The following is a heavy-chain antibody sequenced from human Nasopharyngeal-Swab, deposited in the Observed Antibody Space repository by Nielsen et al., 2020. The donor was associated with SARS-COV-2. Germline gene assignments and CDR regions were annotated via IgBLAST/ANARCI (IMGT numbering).Heavy chain of an antibody. CDR2: SSGSGGDK. Sequence: GGSLRLSCAASGFSFSTYAMSWVRQAPGKGLEWVSASSGSGGDKYYADSAKGRFTISSDNSKNPLYLRMNSLRAEDTAVYYCAKDGSSSLTYWGQGTLVTVSS. D-gene: IGHD6-13*01. V-gene: IGHV3-23*01. CDR1: GFSFSTYA. CDR3: AKDGSSSLTY. J-gene: IGHJ4*02.